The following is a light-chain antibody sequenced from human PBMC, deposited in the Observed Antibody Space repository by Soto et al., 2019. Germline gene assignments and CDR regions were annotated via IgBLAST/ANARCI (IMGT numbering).Light chain of an antibody. CDR2: DVS. Sequence: ALTQPASVSGSPGQSITISCTGTSSDVGGYNYVSWYQQHPHPGKAPKLVIYDVSNRPSGVSNRFSGSKSGNTASLTISGLQAEDEADYYCSSYTSSSTQVFGGGTKLTVL. V-gene: IGLV2-14*03. J-gene: IGLJ2*01. CDR1: SSDVGGYNY. CDR3: SSYTSSSTQV.